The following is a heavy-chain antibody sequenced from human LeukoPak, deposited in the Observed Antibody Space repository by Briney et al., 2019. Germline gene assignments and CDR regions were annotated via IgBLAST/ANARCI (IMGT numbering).Heavy chain of an antibody. CDR2: ISAYNGNT. D-gene: IGHD2-2*02. CDR3: ARTGYCSSISCYNPVYFDY. Sequence: ASVKVSCKASGYTFTSYGISWVRQAPGQGLEWMGWISAYNGNTNYAQKLQGRVTMTTDTSTSTVYMELRSLRSDDTAVYYCARTGYCSSISCYNPVYFDYWGQGTLDTVSS. CDR1: GYTFTSYG. V-gene: IGHV1-18*01. J-gene: IGHJ4*02.